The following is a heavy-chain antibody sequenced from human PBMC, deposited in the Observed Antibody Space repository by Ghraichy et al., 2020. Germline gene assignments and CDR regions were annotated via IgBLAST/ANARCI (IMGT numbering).Heavy chain of an antibody. CDR2: ISYDGSHK. CDR1: GFAFNKYA. Sequence: GGSLRLSCAASGFAFNKYALHWVRQAPGKGLHWVAVISYDGSHKYYADSVKGRFTISRDNSKNMLYLQMNSLRPEDTAFYYCAGLERGYCSRTACSLGYWGQGALVTVSS. CDR3: AGLERGYCSRTACSLGY. V-gene: IGHV3-30-3*01. D-gene: IGHD2-15*01. J-gene: IGHJ4*02.